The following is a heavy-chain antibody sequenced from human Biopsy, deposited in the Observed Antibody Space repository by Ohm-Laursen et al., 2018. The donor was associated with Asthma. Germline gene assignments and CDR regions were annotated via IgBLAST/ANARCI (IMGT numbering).Heavy chain of an antibody. CDR2: ISVYNGDT. Sequence: GPSVKVSCKTSGYTFSSAGITWVRQAPGQGLEWMGWISVYNGDTKVAQKLQDRVTMITDTSTSTAYMELRSLRSDDTAVYFCARAVDYSHYYGIDVWGQGTTVTVS. V-gene: IGHV1-18*01. CDR3: ARAVDYSHYYGIDV. CDR1: GYTFSSAG. D-gene: IGHD3-10*01. J-gene: IGHJ6*02.